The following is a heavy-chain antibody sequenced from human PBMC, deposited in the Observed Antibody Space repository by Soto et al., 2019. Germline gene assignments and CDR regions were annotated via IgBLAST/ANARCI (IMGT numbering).Heavy chain of an antibody. Sequence: GGSLRLSCAASGFTVSNYWMIWVRQAPGKGLEWVANIKQDGVEKYYVDSVKGRFTISRDNAKNSLYLQMNSLRVEDTVVYYCARRPGSSWSAFDTWGQGTMVTVSS. CDR2: IKQDGVEK. D-gene: IGHD6-13*01. J-gene: IGHJ3*02. V-gene: IGHV3-7*01. CDR3: ARRPGSSWSAFDT. CDR1: GFTVSNYW.